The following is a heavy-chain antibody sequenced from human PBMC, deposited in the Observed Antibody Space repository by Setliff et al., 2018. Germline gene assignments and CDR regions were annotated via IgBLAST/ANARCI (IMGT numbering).Heavy chain of an antibody. CDR3: ARAPSVELVAIRTNSWFTY. CDR2: ISVYNGDT. D-gene: IGHD2-8*01. J-gene: IGHJ4*02. Sequence: ASVKVSCKASGYTFRSYAFAWVRQAPGQGLEWVGWISVYNGDTNYAQKFQGRVTLTTDTSTSTAYMELRSLTSDDSAFYYCARAPSVELVAIRTNSWFTYWGQGTPVTVSS. V-gene: IGHV1-18*01. CDR1: GYTFRSYA.